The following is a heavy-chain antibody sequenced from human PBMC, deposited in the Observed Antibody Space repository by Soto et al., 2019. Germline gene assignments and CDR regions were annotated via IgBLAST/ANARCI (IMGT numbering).Heavy chain of an antibody. CDR3: ARHGEMATTSIGYYYYYGMDV. V-gene: IGHV4-39*01. CDR1: GVSISSSSYY. CDR2: IYYSWST. D-gene: IGHD5-12*01. Sequence: PSETLSRTCTGSGVSISSSSYYWGWILQPPGEVLEGIGSIYYSWSTDYNPSLKSPVTISVDTSKNQFSLKLSSVTAADTAVYYCARHGEMATTSIGYYYYYGMDVWGQGTTVTVSS. J-gene: IGHJ6*02.